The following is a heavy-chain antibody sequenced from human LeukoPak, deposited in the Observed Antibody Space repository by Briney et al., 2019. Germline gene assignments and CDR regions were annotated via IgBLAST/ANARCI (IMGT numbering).Heavy chain of an antibody. CDR2: INPNSGGT. V-gene: IGHV1-2*02. J-gene: IGHJ6*02. CDR1: GYTFTGYY. CDR3: ARNHYYDILTGYVTYGMDV. D-gene: IGHD3-9*01. Sequence: ASVKVSCKASGYTFTGYYMHWVRQAPGQGLEWMGWINPNSGGTNYAQKFQGRVTTTTDTSTSTAYMELRSLRSDDTAVYYCARNHYYDILTGYVTYGMDVWGQGTTVTVSS.